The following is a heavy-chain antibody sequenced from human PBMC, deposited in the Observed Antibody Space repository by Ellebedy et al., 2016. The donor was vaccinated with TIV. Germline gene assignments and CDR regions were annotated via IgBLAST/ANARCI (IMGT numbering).Heavy chain of an antibody. J-gene: IGHJ4*02. D-gene: IGHD4-11*01. CDR3: STIDYNDLYYFDR. V-gene: IGHV1-24*01. Sequence: AASVKVSCKVSGYTLTELSIHWVRQAPGKGLEWMGGFDPEDGETVYAQRFKGRVTMTEETSTDTAYMELSSLSSEDTALYYCSTIDYNDLYYFDRWGQGTLVTVSS. CDR2: FDPEDGET. CDR1: GYTLTELS.